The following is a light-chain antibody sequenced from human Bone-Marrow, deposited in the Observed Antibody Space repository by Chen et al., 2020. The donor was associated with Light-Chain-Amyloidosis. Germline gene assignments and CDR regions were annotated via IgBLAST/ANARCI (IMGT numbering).Light chain of an antibody. J-gene: IGLJ1*01. V-gene: IGLV2-14*01. CDR3: SSYTITNTLV. Sequence: QSALTHPSSVSAPPGQSITISCTGTSSDVGGDNHVSWYQQHPDKAPKLMIYEVTNRPSWVPDRFSGSKSDNTASLTISGLQTEDEADYFCSSYTITNTLVFGSGTRVTVL. CDR2: EVT. CDR1: SSDVGGDNH.